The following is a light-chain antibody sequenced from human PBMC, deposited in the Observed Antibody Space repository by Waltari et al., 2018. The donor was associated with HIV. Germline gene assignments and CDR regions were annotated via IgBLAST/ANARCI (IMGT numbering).Light chain of an antibody. CDR3: SSYTTIYTWV. V-gene: IGLV2-14*01. Sequence: QSALPQPASVSGSPGQSNPLSSTGPRSDIGEYNSVSWFQHHPTNPPKLIIFDVSYRPSGVSNRFSGSKSGNTASLTISGLQAEDEADYYCSSYTTIYTWVFGGGTKLTVL. J-gene: IGLJ3*02. CDR1: RSDIGEYNS. CDR2: DVS.